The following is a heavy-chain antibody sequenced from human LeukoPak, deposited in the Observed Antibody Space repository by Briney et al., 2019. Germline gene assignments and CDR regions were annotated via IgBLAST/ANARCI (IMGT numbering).Heavy chain of an antibody. CDR2: INSDVSTT. CDR1: GFSLSSYW. Sequence: PGGSLRLSCAASGFSLSSYWMHWVRQAPGKGLVWVSRINSDVSTTNYADSVKGRFTISRDNAKNTLYLQMNSLRAEDTAVYYCARRQYRSSWYYFDYWGQGTLVTVSS. CDR3: ARRQYRSSWYYFDY. J-gene: IGHJ4*02. V-gene: IGHV3-74*01. D-gene: IGHD6-13*01.